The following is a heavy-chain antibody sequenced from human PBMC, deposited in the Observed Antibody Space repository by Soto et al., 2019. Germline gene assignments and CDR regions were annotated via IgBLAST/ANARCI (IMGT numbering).Heavy chain of an antibody. CDR2: IYPNGTI. CDR3: ATYSAYAKYYFDY. J-gene: IGHJ4*02. V-gene: IGHV4-30-2*01. CDR1: GGSITSSGYS. D-gene: IGHD5-12*01. Sequence: SETLSLTCAVSGGSITSSGYSWSWIRQPPGKGLEWIGYIYPNGTIFYNPSLNSRVTISVDTSNNQFSLRLSSVTAADTAVYYCATYSAYAKYYFDYWGRGTLVTVSS.